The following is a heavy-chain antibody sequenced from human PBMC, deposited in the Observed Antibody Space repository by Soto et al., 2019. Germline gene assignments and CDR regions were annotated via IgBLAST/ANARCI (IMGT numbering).Heavy chain of an antibody. CDR1: GYTFTSYD. D-gene: IGHD6-19*01. Sequence: QVQLVQSGAEVKKPGASVKVSCKASGYTFTSYDINWVRQATGQGLEWMGWMNPNSGNTGYAQKFQGRVTMTRNTSISTAYMELSSLRSEDTAVYYCAREIAVAGIIYYYYGMDVWGRGTTVTVSS. V-gene: IGHV1-8*01. J-gene: IGHJ6*02. CDR2: MNPNSGNT. CDR3: AREIAVAGIIYYYYGMDV.